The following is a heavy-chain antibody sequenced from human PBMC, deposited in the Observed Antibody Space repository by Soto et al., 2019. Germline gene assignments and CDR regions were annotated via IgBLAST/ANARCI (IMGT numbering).Heavy chain of an antibody. Sequence: SLRLSCAASGFTFSSYGMHWVRQAPGKGLEWVAVISYDGSNKYYADSVKGRFTISRDNSKNTLYLQMNSLRAEDTAVYYCAKDSEYGQDWYFDLWGRGTLVTVSS. CDR3: AKDSEYGQDWYFDL. D-gene: IGHD6-6*01. CDR1: GFTFSSYG. V-gene: IGHV3-30*18. J-gene: IGHJ2*01. CDR2: ISYDGSNK.